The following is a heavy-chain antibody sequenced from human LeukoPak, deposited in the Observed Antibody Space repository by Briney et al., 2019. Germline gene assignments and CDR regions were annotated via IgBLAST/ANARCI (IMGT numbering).Heavy chain of an antibody. CDR3: ARLVRGRGSYLAFDI. Sequence: SETLSLTCTVSGGSISSSSYYWGWIRQPPGKGLEWIGSIYYSGSTYYNPSLKSRVTISVDTSKNQFSLKLSSVTAADTAAYYCARLVRGRGSYLAFDIWGQGTMVTVSS. J-gene: IGHJ3*02. D-gene: IGHD1-26*01. CDR2: IYYSGST. CDR1: GGSISSSSYY. V-gene: IGHV4-39*01.